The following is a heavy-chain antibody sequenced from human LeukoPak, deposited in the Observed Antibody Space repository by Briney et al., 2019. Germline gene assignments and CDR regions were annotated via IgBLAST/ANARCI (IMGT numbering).Heavy chain of an antibody. CDR1: GGTFSSYT. J-gene: IGHJ4*02. D-gene: IGHD5-12*01. CDR3: ARDRSPHGYSGYDTSY. Sequence: SSVKVSCRASGGTFSSYTISWVRQAPGQGLEWMGRIIPILGIANYAQKFQGRVTITADKSTSPAYMELSSLRSEDTAVYYCARDRSPHGYSGYDTSYWGQGTLVTVSS. CDR2: IIPILGIA. V-gene: IGHV1-69*04.